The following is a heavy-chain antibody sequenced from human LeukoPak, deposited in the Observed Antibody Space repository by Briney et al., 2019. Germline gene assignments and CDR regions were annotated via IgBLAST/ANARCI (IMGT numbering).Heavy chain of an antibody. Sequence: SETLSLTCTVAGGSISSSSYYWGWIRQPRGKGLEWIGSIQYSGSTNYNPSLKSRITISVDTSKNQFSLKLSSVTAADTAVYYCACLTTADAFDIWGQGTMVTVSS. V-gene: IGHV4-39*07. J-gene: IGHJ3*02. CDR1: GGSISSSSYY. D-gene: IGHD3-22*01. CDR3: ACLTTADAFDI. CDR2: IQYSGST.